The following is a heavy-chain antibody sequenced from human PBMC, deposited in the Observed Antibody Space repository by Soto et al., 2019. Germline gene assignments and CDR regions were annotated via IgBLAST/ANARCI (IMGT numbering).Heavy chain of an antibody. CDR3: ARDTGYDHDAFDI. J-gene: IGHJ3*02. CDR1: GYSFITSYH. V-gene: IGHV1-46*01. Sequence: VKVSCKASGYSFITSYHMHWVRQAPGQGLEWMGIINPTGSMTRYSQKFQGRLTMTRDTSTATDYMELSNLTSEDTAVYFCARDTGYDHDAFDIWGQGTRVTVSS. D-gene: IGHD5-12*01. CDR2: INPTGSMT.